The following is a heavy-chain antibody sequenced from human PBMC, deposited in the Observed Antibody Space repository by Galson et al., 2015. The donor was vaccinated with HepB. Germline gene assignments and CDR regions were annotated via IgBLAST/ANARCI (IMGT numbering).Heavy chain of an antibody. CDR2: INHSGST. D-gene: IGHD2-2*02. CDR1: GGSFSGYY. V-gene: IGHV4-34*01. Sequence: ETLSLTCAVYGGSFSGYYWSWIRQPPGKGLEWIGEINHSGSTNYNPSLKSRVTISVDTSKNQFSLKLSSVTAADTAVYYCARGGARRYCSSTSCYTMWFDPWGQGTLVTVSS. CDR3: ARGGARRYCSSTSCYTMWFDP. J-gene: IGHJ5*02.